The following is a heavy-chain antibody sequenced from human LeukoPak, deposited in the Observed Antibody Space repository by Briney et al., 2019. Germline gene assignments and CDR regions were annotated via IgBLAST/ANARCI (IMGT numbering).Heavy chain of an antibody. CDR3: ARGSVRGYSYGFLRYYYYGMDV. CDR1: GFTFSSYA. J-gene: IGHJ6*02. Sequence: PGGSLRLSCAASGFTFSSYAMHWVRQAPGKGLEWVAVISYDGSNKYYADSVKGRFTISRDNSKNTLYLQMNSLRAEDTAVYYCARGSVRGYSYGFLRYYYYGMDVWGQGTTVTVSS. V-gene: IGHV3-30*04. CDR2: ISYDGSNK. D-gene: IGHD5-18*01.